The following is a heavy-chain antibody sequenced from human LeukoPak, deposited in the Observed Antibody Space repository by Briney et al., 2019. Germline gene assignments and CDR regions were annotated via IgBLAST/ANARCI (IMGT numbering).Heavy chain of an antibody. V-gene: IGHV3-30*04. J-gene: IGHJ6*03. CDR3: AREGHYDILTGYSPVEYYYYFMDV. Sequence: GGSLRLSCAASGFTFSHYAIHWVRQAPGKGLEWVGVISFDGSDKYHADSVKGRFTISRDNSKNTLYLQMNSLRPEDTAVYYCAREGHYDILTGYSPVEYYYYFMDVWGKGTTVTVSS. D-gene: IGHD3-9*01. CDR2: ISFDGSDK. CDR1: GFTFSHYA.